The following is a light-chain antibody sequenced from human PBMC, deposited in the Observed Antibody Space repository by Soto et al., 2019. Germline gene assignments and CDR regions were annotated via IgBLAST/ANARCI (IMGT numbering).Light chain of an antibody. CDR2: AAS. Sequence: DIQMTQSPSSLSASVGDRVTITCRASQTISSSLNWYQQKPVKAPKLLIYAASSLQSGVPSRFSGSGSGSDFTLTISSLQPEDFATYYCQQSYSTPPSFGQGTKLEIK. J-gene: IGKJ2*01. CDR3: QQSYSTPPS. CDR1: QTISSS. V-gene: IGKV1-39*01.